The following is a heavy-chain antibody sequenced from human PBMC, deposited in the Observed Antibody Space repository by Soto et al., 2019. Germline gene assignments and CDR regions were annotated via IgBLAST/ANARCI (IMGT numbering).Heavy chain of an antibody. CDR1: GGSISSYY. CDR2: IYYSGST. D-gene: IGHD3-22*01. J-gene: IGHJ4*02. Sequence: LSLTCTVSGGSISSYYWSWIRQPPGKGLEWIGYIYYSGSTNYNPSLKSRVTISVDTSKNQLSLKLSSVTAADTAVYYCARGYYYDSSGYYALDFDYWGQGTLVTVSS. CDR3: ARGYYYDSSGYYALDFDY. V-gene: IGHV4-59*01.